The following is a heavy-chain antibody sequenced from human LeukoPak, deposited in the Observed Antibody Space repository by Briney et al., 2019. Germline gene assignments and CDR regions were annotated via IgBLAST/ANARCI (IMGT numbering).Heavy chain of an antibody. CDR2: INHSGST. CDR1: GGSFSGYY. V-gene: IGHV4-34*01. CDR3: ARYSNYGDYFDY. Sequence: SETLSLTCAVYGGSFSGYYWSWIRQPPGKGLEWIGEINHSGSTNYNPSLKSRVTISVDTSKNQFSLKLSSVTAADTAVYYCARYSNYGDYFDYWGQGTLVTVS. D-gene: IGHD4-11*01. J-gene: IGHJ4*02.